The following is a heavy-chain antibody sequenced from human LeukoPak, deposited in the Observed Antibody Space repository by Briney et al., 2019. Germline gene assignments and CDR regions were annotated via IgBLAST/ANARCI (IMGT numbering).Heavy chain of an antibody. Sequence: ASVKVSCKASGYTFTSYAMHWVRQAPGQRLEWMGWINAGNGNTKYSQKFQGRVTITRDTSASTAYMELSSLRSEDTAVYYCARDLALWELLSGFDYWGQGTLVTVSS. CDR3: ARDLALWELLSGFDY. J-gene: IGHJ4*02. CDR2: INAGNGNT. V-gene: IGHV1-3*01. CDR1: GYTFTSYA. D-gene: IGHD1-26*01.